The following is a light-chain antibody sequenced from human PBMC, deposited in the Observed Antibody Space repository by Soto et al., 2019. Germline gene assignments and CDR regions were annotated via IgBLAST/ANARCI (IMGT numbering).Light chain of an antibody. CDR1: QSVNTKY. J-gene: IGKJ1*01. CDR2: GAS. Sequence: LTHSPGTLSLSPGNLATLPGQPSQSVNTKYLAWYKQKPGQAPRLLIYGASSRATGIPNRFSGSGSGTDFTLTISRLEPEDFAVYYCQQYGNSPQTFGQGTKVDIK. V-gene: IGKV3-20*01. CDR3: QQYGNSPQT.